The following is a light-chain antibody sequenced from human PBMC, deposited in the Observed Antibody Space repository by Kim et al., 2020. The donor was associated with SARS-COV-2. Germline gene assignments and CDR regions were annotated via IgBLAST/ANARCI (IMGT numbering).Light chain of an antibody. J-gene: IGKJ4*01. CDR1: QSVSSSY. Sequence: PLSLSPGERATLSCRASQSVSSSYLAWYQQKPGQAPRLLIYGASSRATGIPDRFSGSGSGTDFTLTISRLEPEDFAVYYCQQYGSFGGGTKVDIK. CDR2: GAS. V-gene: IGKV3-20*01. CDR3: QQYGS.